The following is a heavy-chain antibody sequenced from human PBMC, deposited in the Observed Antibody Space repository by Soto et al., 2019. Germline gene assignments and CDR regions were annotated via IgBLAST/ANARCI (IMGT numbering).Heavy chain of an antibody. CDR3: VRKYPGTRPFDY. CDR2: IGTDGNT. J-gene: IGHJ4*01. V-gene: IGHV3-23*01. D-gene: IGHD2-2*01. Sequence: GGSLRLSCTASAFPLRTYAMSWVRQAPGKGLEWVSAIGTDGNTYYANSVKGRFTISRDNSRTTLYLQMNSLRVEDTALYYCVRKYPGTRPFDYWGQGTLVTVSS. CDR1: AFPLRTYA.